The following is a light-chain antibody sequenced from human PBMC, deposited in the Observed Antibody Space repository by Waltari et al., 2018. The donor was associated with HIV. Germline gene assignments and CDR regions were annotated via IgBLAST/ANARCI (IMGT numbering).Light chain of an antibody. J-gene: IGLJ2*01. Sequence: SYELTQPPSVSVSPGQTASITCSGDNLGDKYACWYQQKPGPSPVLVIYQDSKRPSGIPERFSGSNSGNTATLTISGTQAMDEADYYCQAWDSSVQEFGGGTKLTVL. CDR3: QAWDSSVQE. CDR1: NLGDKY. CDR2: QDS. V-gene: IGLV3-1*01.